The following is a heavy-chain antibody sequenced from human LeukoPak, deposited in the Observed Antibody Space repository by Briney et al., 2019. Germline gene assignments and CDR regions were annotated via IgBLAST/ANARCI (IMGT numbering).Heavy chain of an antibody. CDR1: GFTFSDYY. Sequence: GSLRLSCAASGFTFSDYYMSWIRQAPGKGLEWVSYISSSGSTIYYADSVKGRFTISRDNSKNMVYLQMNGLRAEDTALYYCARDRVAGTSPKMDYWGQGALVTVSS. J-gene: IGHJ4*02. D-gene: IGHD1-7*01. V-gene: IGHV3-11*01. CDR3: ARDRVAGTSPKMDY. CDR2: ISSSGSTI.